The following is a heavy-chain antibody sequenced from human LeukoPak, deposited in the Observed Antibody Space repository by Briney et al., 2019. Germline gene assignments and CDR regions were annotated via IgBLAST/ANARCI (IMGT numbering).Heavy chain of an antibody. CDR1: GFTFSSYG. J-gene: IGHJ5*02. CDR2: IRYDGSNY. D-gene: IGHD6-19*01. V-gene: IGHV3-30*02. CDR3: AREMLAAVAAQS. Sequence: GGSLRLSCAASGFTFSSYGMHWVRQAPGKGLEWVAFIRYDGSNYYYADSVKGRFTISRDNAKNSLYLQMNSLRAEDTAVYYCAREMLAAVAAQSWGQGTLVTVSS.